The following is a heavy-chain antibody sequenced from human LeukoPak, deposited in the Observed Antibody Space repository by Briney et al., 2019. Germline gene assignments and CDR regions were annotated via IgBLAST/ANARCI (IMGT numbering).Heavy chain of an antibody. CDR2: VNQGATQK. CDR3: ATTAGTPYYYYYYMDV. D-gene: IGHD6-13*01. J-gene: IGHJ6*03. V-gene: IGHV3-7*01. CDR1: GFNFSSQW. Sequence: PGGSLRLSCAASGFNFSSQWMSWVRQAPGKGLEWVAIVNQGATQKYYVDSVKGRFTISRDNAENSLYLQMNSLRAEDTAVYYCATTAGTPYYYYYYMDVWGKGTTVTISS.